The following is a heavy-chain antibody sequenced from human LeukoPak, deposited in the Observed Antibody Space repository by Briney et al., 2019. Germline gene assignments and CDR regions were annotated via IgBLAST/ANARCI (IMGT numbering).Heavy chain of an antibody. CDR2: INPDGNEK. CDR3: SGRDSSRSPRAY. V-gene: IGHV3-7*01. Sequence: PGGSLRLSCAASGLTFTDFWMNWVRRAPGRGLEWLANINPDGNEKYYVDSVKGRFAMSRGNAKNEVYLEMNSLRAEDTGVYYCSGRDSSRSPRAYWGQGTLVSVSS. J-gene: IGHJ4*02. D-gene: IGHD6-13*01. CDR1: GLTFTDFW.